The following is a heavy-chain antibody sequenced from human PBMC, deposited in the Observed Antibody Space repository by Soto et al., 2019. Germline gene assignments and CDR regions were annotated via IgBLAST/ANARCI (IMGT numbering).Heavy chain of an antibody. Sequence: SETLSLTCTVSGGSITNDGYYWTWILHHPGKGLEWIGYSYFNVVTYYNPSLTSRVTISVDRSKNQFYLSLTSVTAADTAVYYCARPAQPNLDACELWGTGKTVNVSS. J-gene: IGHJ6*04. CDR1: GGSITNDGYY. CDR3: ARPAQPNLDACEL. D-gene: IGHD3-16*01. V-gene: IGHV4-31*03. CDR2: SYFNVVT.